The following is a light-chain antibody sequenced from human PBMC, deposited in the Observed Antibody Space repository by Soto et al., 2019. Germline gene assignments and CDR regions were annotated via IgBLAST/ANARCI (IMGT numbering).Light chain of an antibody. V-gene: IGKV1-5*01. Sequence: DIQMTQSPSTLSASVGDRVTITCRASQSISSWLAWYQQKPGKAPTLLIYDASSLESGVPSRFSGSGSGTEFTLTISSLQPEDFATYYCQQLNSYPPFGQGTRLEIK. J-gene: IGKJ5*01. CDR2: DAS. CDR1: QSISSW. CDR3: QQLNSYPP.